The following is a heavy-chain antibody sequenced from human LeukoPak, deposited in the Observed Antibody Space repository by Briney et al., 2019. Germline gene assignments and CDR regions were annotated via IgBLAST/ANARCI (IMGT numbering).Heavy chain of an antibody. CDR1: GFPFGNYA. CDR2: IPWNNDII. J-gene: IGHJ5*01. V-gene: IGHV3-9*01. Sequence: GGSLGLSCVASGFPFGNYAMHWFRQTPGKGLEWVAGIPWNNDIITYADSVRGRFTVSRDNAKNSVYLQMDSLKPEDTALYHCVRGDWLDFWGQGTLVTVSS. CDR3: VRGDWLDF. D-gene: IGHD5-24*01.